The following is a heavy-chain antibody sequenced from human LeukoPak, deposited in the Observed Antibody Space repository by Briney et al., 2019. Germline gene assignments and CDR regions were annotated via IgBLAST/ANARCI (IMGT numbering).Heavy chain of an antibody. CDR2: INHSGST. V-gene: IGHV4-34*01. J-gene: IGHJ6*02. D-gene: IGHD2-15*01. Sequence: SETLSLTCAVYGDSFSGYYWSWIRQPPGKGLEWIGEINHSGSTNYNPSLKSRVTISVDTSKNQFSLKLSSVTAADTAVYYCARGRLNIVVVVAAFWGMDVWGQGTTVTVSS. CDR3: ARGRLNIVVVVAAFWGMDV. CDR1: GDSFSGYY.